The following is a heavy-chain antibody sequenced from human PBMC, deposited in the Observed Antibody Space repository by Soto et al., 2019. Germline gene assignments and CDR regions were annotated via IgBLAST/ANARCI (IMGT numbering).Heavy chain of an antibody. CDR2: ISSSGGNT. Sequence: EVQLWESGGGLVQPGGSLTISCAASGFTFSSYAMSWVRQAPGKGLEWVSSISSSGGNTYYADSVKGRFTISRDNSKSTVYLQMSSLRAEDTAVYYCAKDGGGTYRLDDYWGQGTQVTVSS. D-gene: IGHD3-16*01. J-gene: IGHJ4*02. CDR3: AKDGGGTYRLDDY. CDR1: GFTFSSYA. V-gene: IGHV3-23*01.